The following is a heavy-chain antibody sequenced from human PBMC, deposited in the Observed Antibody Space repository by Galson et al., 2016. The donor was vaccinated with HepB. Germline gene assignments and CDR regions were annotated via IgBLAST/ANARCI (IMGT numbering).Heavy chain of an antibody. CDR1: GGSISSYY. V-gene: IGHV4-59*01. CDR2: IYFTGGT. Sequence: SETLSLTCSIFGGSISSYYWTWMRQPPGKGLEWIGNIYFTGGTNYNPSLKSRVIISLDTSRNQFSLKLTSVTAADSALYYCARGNEYSSPFYYYYAMDVWGQGTTVS. J-gene: IGHJ6*02. D-gene: IGHD6-6*01. CDR3: ARGNEYSSPFYYYYAMDV.